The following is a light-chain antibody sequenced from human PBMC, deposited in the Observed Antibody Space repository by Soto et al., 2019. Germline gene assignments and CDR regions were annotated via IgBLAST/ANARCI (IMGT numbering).Light chain of an antibody. CDR3: QQRSNWPLLI. CDR1: QSVSSY. Sequence: EIELTQSPATLSLTPGERATLSCRASQSVSSYLAWYQQKPGQAPRLLIYDASNRATGIPARFSGSGSGTDFTLTISSLEPEDFAVYYCQQRSNWPLLIFGGGTKVEIK. V-gene: IGKV3-11*01. CDR2: DAS. J-gene: IGKJ4*01.